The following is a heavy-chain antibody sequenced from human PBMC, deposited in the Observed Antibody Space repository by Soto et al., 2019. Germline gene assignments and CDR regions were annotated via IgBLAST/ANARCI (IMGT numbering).Heavy chain of an antibody. J-gene: IGHJ5*02. CDR3: ARQDFGYQLLRSWFDP. CDR1: GGSISSSSYY. Sequence: SETLSLTCTVSGGSISSSSYYWGWIRQPPGKGLEWIGSIYYSGSTYYNPSLKSRVTISVDTSKNQFSLKLSSVTAADTAVYYCARQDFGYQLLRSWFDPWGQGTLVTVSS. D-gene: IGHD2-2*01. V-gene: IGHV4-39*01. CDR2: IYYSGST.